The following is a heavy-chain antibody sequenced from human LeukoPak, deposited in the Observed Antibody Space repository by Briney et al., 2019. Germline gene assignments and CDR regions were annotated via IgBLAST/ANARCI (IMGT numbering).Heavy chain of an antibody. CDR1: GSTVSTNY. Sequence: GGSLRLSCAASGSTVSTNYMSWVRQAPGKGLEWVSIIYDSGTTHYADSVKGRFTISRDNSKNTLYVQMNSLRAEDTAVYYCAKDQWDTATVYYFDYWGQGTLVTVSS. CDR3: AKDQWDTATVYYFDY. D-gene: IGHD1-26*01. V-gene: IGHV3-53*01. J-gene: IGHJ4*02. CDR2: IYDSGTT.